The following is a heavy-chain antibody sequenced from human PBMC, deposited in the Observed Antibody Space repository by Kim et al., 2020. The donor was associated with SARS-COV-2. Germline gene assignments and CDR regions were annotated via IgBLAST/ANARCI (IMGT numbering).Heavy chain of an antibody. D-gene: IGHD6-6*01. J-gene: IGHJ4*02. V-gene: IGHV3-7*01. CDR3: ARGGRPGDY. CDR2: IKEDGSEK. Sequence: GGSLRLSCVASGFTFSYYWMSWVRQAPRKGLEWLAQIKEDGSEKFYVDSVKGRFTISRDNAKNSLYLQMDSLRAADTAVYYCARGGRPGDYWGQGTRVTVSS. CDR1: GFTFSYYW.